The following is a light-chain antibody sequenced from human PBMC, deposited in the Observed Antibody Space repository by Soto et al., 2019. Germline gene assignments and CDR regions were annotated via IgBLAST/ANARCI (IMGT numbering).Light chain of an antibody. Sequence: DIQMTQSPSSLSASVGDRVTITCRASQSISSYLNWYQQKPGKAPKLLIYAASSLQSGVPSRFSGSGSGTDFTLTISSLQPEDFATYYCQQSYRTPPGFTFGPGTKVDIK. V-gene: IGKV1-39*01. CDR1: QSISSY. CDR2: AAS. CDR3: QQSYRTPPGFT. J-gene: IGKJ3*01.